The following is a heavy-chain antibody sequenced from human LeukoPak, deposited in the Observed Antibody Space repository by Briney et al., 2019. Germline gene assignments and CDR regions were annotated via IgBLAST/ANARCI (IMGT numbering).Heavy chain of an antibody. CDR2: ISYDGSNK. V-gene: IGHV3-30*18. J-gene: IGHJ4*02. CDR1: GFTFSSYG. Sequence: PGRSRRLSCAASGFTFSSYGMHWVRQAPGKGLEWVAVISYDGSNKYYADSVKGRFTISRDNSKNTLYLQMNSLRAEDTAVYYCAKEDSGSYDALDYWGQGTLVTVSS. D-gene: IGHD1-26*01. CDR3: AKEDSGSYDALDY.